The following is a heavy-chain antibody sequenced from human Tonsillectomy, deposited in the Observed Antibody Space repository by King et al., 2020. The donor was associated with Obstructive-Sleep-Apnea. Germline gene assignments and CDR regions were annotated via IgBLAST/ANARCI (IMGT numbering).Heavy chain of an antibody. J-gene: IGHJ3*02. CDR2: MKPNSGNT. D-gene: IGHD1-14*01. V-gene: IGHV1-8*01. CDR1: GYTFTSYD. Sequence: QLVQSGAEVKKPGASLKVSCKASGYTFTSYDINWLRQATGQGLEWMGCMKPNSGNTDYAQSFQGRVTMTRNTSLSTAYMELSSLRSEDTAVYYCARGSRTFDIWGQGTMVTVSS. CDR3: ARGSRTFDI.